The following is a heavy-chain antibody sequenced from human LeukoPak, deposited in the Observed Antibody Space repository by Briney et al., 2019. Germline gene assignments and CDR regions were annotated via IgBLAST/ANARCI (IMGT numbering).Heavy chain of an antibody. V-gene: IGHV4-4*07. D-gene: IGHD3-10*01. Sequence: SETLSLTCTVSGGSISSYYWSWIRQPAGTALEWIERIYTSGTITYNPSLKSRVTMSVDTSKNQFSLKLSSVTAADTAVYYCARDSGTTGEVKFDPWGQGTLVTVSS. CDR3: ARDSGTTGEVKFDP. J-gene: IGHJ5*02. CDR2: IYTSGTI. CDR1: GGSISSYY.